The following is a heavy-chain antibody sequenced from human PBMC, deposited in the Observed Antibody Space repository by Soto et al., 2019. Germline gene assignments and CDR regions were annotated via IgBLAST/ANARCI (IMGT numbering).Heavy chain of an antibody. CDR2: IYYSGST. V-gene: IGHV4-30-4*01. J-gene: IGHJ6*02. CDR1: GGSISSGDYY. CDR3: AAQNLGLHFYYYYYGMDV. D-gene: IGHD1-7*01. Sequence: QVQLQESGPGLVKPSQTLSLTCTVSGGSISSGDYYWSWIRQPPGKGLEWIGYIYYSGSTYYNPSLQSRVTISVDTSKNQFSLKLSSVTAADTAVYYCAAQNLGLHFYYYYYGMDVWGQGTTVTVSS.